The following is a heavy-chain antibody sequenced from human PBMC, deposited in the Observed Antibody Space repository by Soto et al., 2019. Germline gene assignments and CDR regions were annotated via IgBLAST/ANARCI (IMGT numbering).Heavy chain of an antibody. V-gene: IGHV3-23*01. J-gene: IGHJ6*02. CDR1: GFTFRKYV. Sequence: EVQLLESGGGVAQPGGSLRLSCEVSGFTFRKYVMTWVRQAPGKGLEWVSSLSSTGGSTYYADSVKGRFTVSRDNSKNTLFLQMNSLRAEDTAIYYCAKDQGFLEWIPQGGLDVWCPGTTVAVSS. CDR2: LSSTGGST. D-gene: IGHD3-3*01. CDR3: AKDQGFLEWIPQGGLDV.